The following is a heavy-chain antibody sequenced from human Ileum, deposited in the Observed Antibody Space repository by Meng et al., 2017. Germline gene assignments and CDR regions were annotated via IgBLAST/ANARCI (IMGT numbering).Heavy chain of an antibody. CDR3: ARGNYSTVTKSFDY. Sequence: QVQLVRSGAEVKKPGASVKVSFTASGYTFSSKDINWVRQATGQGLEWVGWMNPNSGNTGYAQKFQGRVTMTRNTSISTAYMELNSLRSEDTAVYYCARGNYSTVTKSFDYWGQGTLVTVSS. D-gene: IGHD1-7*01. CDR2: MNPNSGNT. CDR1: GYTFSSKD. J-gene: IGHJ4*02. V-gene: IGHV1-8*01.